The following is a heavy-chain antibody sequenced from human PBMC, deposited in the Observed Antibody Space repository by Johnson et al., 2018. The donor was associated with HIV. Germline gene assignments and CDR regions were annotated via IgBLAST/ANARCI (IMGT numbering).Heavy chain of an antibody. CDR2: ISYDGSNK. CDR1: GFTFSSYA. V-gene: IGHV3-30-3*01. J-gene: IGHJ3*02. Sequence: QVQLVESVGGVVQPGRSLRLSCAASGFTFSSYAMHWARQAPGKGLEWVAVISYDGSNKYYADSVKGRFTISRDNSKNTLHLQMNSLRAEDTAVYYCARDTSIAAARAFDIWGQGTMVTVSS. D-gene: IGHD6-6*01. CDR3: ARDTSIAAARAFDI.